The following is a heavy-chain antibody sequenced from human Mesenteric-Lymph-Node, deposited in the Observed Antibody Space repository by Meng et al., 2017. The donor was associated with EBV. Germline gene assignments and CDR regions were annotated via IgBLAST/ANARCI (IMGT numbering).Heavy chain of an antibody. V-gene: IGHV4-31*11. CDR3: VRDIMTTVTTPGGWFDP. CDR2: IYYSGST. Sequence: GRRQESGPGLVKPSQTLSLTCAVSGGSISSGGYYWSWIRQPPGKGLEWIGYIYYSGSTYYNPSLKSRVSMSVDTSRNQFSLRLYSVTAADTAVYYCVRDIMTTVTTPGGWFDPWGQGTLVTVSS. CDR1: GGSISSGGYY. D-gene: IGHD4-17*01. J-gene: IGHJ5*02.